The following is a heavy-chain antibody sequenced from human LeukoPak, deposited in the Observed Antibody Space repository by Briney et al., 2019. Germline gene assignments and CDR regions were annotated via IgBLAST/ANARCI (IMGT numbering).Heavy chain of an antibody. CDR2: ISYDGSNK. Sequence: GRSLRLSCAASGFTFSSYAMHWVRQAPGKGLEWVAVISYDGSNKYYADSVKGRFTISRDNSKNTLYLQMNSLRAEDTAVYYCARVDLRAAYFDYWGQGTLVTVSS. CDR1: GFTFSSYA. J-gene: IGHJ4*02. V-gene: IGHV3-30*01. D-gene: IGHD2-15*01. CDR3: ARVDLRAAYFDY.